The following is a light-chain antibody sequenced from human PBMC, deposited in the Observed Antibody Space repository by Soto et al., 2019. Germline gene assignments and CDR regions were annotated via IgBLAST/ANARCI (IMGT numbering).Light chain of an antibody. J-gene: IGKJ3*01. CDR2: DAS. CDR1: QSIGTW. V-gene: IGKV1-5*01. Sequence: DIQMTQSPSTLSASVGDRVTITCRASQSIGTWLAWYQQKPGKAPKLLIYDASSLENGVPPRFGGSGSGTEFALTISSLQPDDFATYYCQHYNIYSFGLGTKVDIK. CDR3: QHYNIYS.